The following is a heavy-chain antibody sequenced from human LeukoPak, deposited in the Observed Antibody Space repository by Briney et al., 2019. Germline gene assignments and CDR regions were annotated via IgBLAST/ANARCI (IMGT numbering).Heavy chain of an antibody. J-gene: IGHJ4*02. CDR3: ARMLNGAYDV. V-gene: IGHV1-2*02. CDR1: GYTFTGPY. Sequence: ASVKVSCKASGYTFTGPYIHWVRQAPGQGLEFMGWINPNNGHTKYAQNFQGRVTMTRDTSFNTAYVEVSRLRFDDTAVYYCARMLNGAYDVWGQGTLVTVSS. CDR2: INPNNGHT. D-gene: IGHD5-12*01.